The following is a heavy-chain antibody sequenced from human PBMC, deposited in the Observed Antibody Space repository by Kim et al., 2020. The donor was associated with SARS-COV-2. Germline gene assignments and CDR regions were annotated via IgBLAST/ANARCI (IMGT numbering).Heavy chain of an antibody. CDR1: GYTFTSYD. CDR2: MNPNSGNT. J-gene: IGHJ6*02. Sequence: ASVKVSCKASGYTFTSYDINWVRQATGQGLEWMGWMNPNSGNTGYAQKFQGRVTMTRNTSISTAYMELSSLRSADTAVYYRAGGSTVVTPLWGYSYYGMDGWGQGTTVTGSS. CDR3: AGGSTVVTPLWGYSYYGMDG. V-gene: IGHV1-8*01. D-gene: IGHD2-21*02.